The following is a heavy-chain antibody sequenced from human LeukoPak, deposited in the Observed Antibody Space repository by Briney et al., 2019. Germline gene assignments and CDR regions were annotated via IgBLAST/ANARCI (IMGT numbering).Heavy chain of an antibody. CDR3: ARDRGLNVCPSDY. V-gene: IGHV1-46*02. CDR2: INPSGGTT. Sequence: ASVKVSCKASGYTFNSYFMHWERQAPGQGLEWMGIINPSGGTTSYAQKFQGRVTMTRDTSTSTVYMELSSLRSEDTAVYYCARDRGLNVCPSDYWGQGTLVIVSS. CDR1: GYTFNSYF. J-gene: IGHJ4*02. D-gene: IGHD3-10*01.